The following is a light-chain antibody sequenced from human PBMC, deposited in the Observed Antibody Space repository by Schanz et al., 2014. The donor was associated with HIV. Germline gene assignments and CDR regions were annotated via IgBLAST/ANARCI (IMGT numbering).Light chain of an antibody. J-gene: IGLJ3*02. CDR3: SSYTSSSTVWV. CDR1: SSNIGAGYD. Sequence: QSVLTQPPSVSGAPGQRVTISCTGSSSNIGAGYDVHWYKQLPETAPKLLIFGNNNRPSGVPDRYSGSKSDTSASLAITGLQAEDEADYYCSSYTSSSTVWVFGGGTKLTVL. CDR2: GNN. V-gene: IGLV1-40*01.